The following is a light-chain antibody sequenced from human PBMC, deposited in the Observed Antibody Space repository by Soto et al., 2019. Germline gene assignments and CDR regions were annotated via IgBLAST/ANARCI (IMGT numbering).Light chain of an antibody. V-gene: IGKV1-5*01. CDR1: QSITNY. CDR2: DAS. J-gene: IGKJ1*01. Sequence: DIQMTQSPSSLSASVGDRVTITCRASQSITNYLIWYQQKPGKAPKLLIYDASSLESGVPSRFSGSGSGTEFTLTISSLQPDDFATYYCQQYNSYPWTFGQGTKVDIK. CDR3: QQYNSYPWT.